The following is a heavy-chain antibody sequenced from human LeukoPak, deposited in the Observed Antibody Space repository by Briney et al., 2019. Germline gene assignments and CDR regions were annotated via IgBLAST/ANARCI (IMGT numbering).Heavy chain of an antibody. CDR2: ISSSSSTI. J-gene: IGHJ6*03. CDR3: AKAYCGGDCYSNYYYYMDV. D-gene: IGHD2-21*01. V-gene: IGHV3-48*01. CDR1: GFTFSSYS. Sequence: GGSLRLSCAASGFTFSSYSMNWVRQAPGKGLDWVSYISSSSSTIYYADSVKGRFTISRDNAKNSLYLQMNSLRAEDTAVYYCAKAYCGGDCYSNYYYYMDVWGKGTTVTVSS.